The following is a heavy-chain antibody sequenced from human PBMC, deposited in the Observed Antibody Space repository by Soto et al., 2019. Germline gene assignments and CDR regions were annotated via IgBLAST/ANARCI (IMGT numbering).Heavy chain of an antibody. D-gene: IGHD6-6*01. J-gene: IGHJ5*02. V-gene: IGHV3-23*01. CDR1: GFTFSSYA. CDR2: ISGSGGST. CDR3: AKDQKAARPVGDWFEP. Sequence: GGSLRLSCAASGFTFSSYAMSLVRQAPGKGLEWVSAISGSGGSTYYADSVKGRFTISRDNSKNTLYLQMNSLRAEDTAVYYCAKDQKAARPVGDWFEPWGEGTLVTVS.